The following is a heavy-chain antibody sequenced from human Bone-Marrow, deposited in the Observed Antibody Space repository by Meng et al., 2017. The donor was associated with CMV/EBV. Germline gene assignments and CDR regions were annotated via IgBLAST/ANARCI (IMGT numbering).Heavy chain of an antibody. Sequence: GESLKISCAASGFTFSRYWMSWVRQAPGKGLEWVANINQDGSGKYYLGSVKGRFTISRDNAKNSLYLQMNSLRAEDTAVYYCARALPYDFWSGYYLYYYYGMDVWGQGTTVTVSS. V-gene: IGHV3-7*01. CDR3: ARALPYDFWSGYYLYYYYGMDV. J-gene: IGHJ6*02. CDR2: INQDGSGK. D-gene: IGHD3-3*01. CDR1: GFTFSRYW.